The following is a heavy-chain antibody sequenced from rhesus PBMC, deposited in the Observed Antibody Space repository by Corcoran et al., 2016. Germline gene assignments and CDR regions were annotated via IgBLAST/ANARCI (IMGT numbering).Heavy chain of an antibody. J-gene: IGHJ4*01. Sequence: EVQLVESGGGLAKPGGSLRLSCAASGFTFSSYWMNWVRQAPGKVLEWVSAINSGGGSTYYADSGKGRFTISIDKSKNTLSLQMNSLRAEDTAVYYCAKSTGLGYWGQGVLVTVSS. CDR1: GFTFSSYW. CDR2: INSGGGST. D-gene: IGHD2-2*01. V-gene: IGHV3S25*01. CDR3: AKSTGLGY.